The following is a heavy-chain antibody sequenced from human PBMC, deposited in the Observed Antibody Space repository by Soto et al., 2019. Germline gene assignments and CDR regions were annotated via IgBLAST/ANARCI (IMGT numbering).Heavy chain of an antibody. D-gene: IGHD4-4*01. Sequence: ESGGGVVQPGRSLRLSCAASGFTFSSYAMHWVRQAPGKGLEWVAVISYDGSNKYYADSVKGRFTISRDNSKNTLYLQMNSLRAEDTAVYYCARRKYSNYGDYYYGMDVWGQGTTVTVSS. CDR1: GFTFSSYA. CDR2: ISYDGSNK. J-gene: IGHJ6*02. V-gene: IGHV3-30-3*01. CDR3: ARRKYSNYGDYYYGMDV.